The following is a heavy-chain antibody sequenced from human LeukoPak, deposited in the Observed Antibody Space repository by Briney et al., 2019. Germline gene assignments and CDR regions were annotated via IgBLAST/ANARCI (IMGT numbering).Heavy chain of an antibody. V-gene: IGHV3-21*01. D-gene: IGHD4-11*01. J-gene: IGHJ5*02. CDR1: GFSFSSYG. CDR2: ISSSSTYI. Sequence: GGSLRLSCAASGFSFSSYGMHWVRQAPGKGLEWVSSISSSSTYIYYADSVKGRFTTSRDNAENSLYLQMNSLRAEDTAVYYCARADYSRPYKWFDPWGQGTLVTVSS. CDR3: ARADYSRPYKWFDP.